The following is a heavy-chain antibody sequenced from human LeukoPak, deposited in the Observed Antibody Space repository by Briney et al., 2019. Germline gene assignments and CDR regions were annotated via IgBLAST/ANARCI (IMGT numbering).Heavy chain of an antibody. J-gene: IGHJ4*02. V-gene: IGHV1-18*01. Sequence: ASVKVSCKTSGYTFTSNGISWVRQAPGQGLEWMRWISTDNGNTNYAQKVQGRVTMTTDTSTSTAYMELRSLRSDDTAVYYCARDPGGSYDFDYWGQGTLVTVSS. D-gene: IGHD1-26*01. CDR1: GYTFTSNG. CDR3: ARDPGGSYDFDY. CDR2: ISTDNGNT.